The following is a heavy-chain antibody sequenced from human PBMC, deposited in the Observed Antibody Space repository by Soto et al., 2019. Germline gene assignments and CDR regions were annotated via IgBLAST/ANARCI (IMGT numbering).Heavy chain of an antibody. J-gene: IGHJ6*02. CDR2: IYWDDDK. Sequence: SGPTLVNPTQTLTLTCTFSGFSLSTSGVGVAWIRQPPGKALEWLALIYWDDDKRYRPSLETRLTITKDTSKNQVVLTMTNMDSVDTATYYCAYLPCSGGSCYWFSYSGMDVWGQGTTVTVSS. CDR3: AYLPCSGGSCYWFSYSGMDV. CDR1: GFSLSTSGVG. V-gene: IGHV2-5*02. D-gene: IGHD2-15*01.